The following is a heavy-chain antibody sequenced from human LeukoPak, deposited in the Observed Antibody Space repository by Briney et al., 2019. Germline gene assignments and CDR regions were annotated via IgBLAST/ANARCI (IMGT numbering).Heavy chain of an antibody. CDR3: ARMEYYYDSSGLNYYGMDV. D-gene: IGHD3-22*01. Sequence: GGSLRLSCAASEFTFSTYNMHWVRQAPGKGLEWVSTISSNSDSYTYYADSVKGRFTISRDNSKNTLYLQMNSLRAEDTAVYYCARMEYYYDSSGLNYYGMDVWGQGTTVTVSS. V-gene: IGHV3-21*01. CDR1: EFTFSTYN. J-gene: IGHJ6*02. CDR2: ISSNSDSYT.